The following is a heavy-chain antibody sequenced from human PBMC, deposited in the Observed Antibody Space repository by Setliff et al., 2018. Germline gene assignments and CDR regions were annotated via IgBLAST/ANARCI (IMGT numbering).Heavy chain of an antibody. D-gene: IGHD3-22*01. CDR2: VSIGQTHI. CDR3: AKSLYFYDSSGYYYDRDYFYYMDV. Sequence: GGSLRLSCVASGFTFSSYSMIWVRQAPGTGLEWVSSVSIGQTHIYYADSVKGRFTISRDNAKNSLYLQMNSLRVEDTAVYYCAKSLYFYDSSGYYYDRDYFYYMDVWGKGTTVTVSS. J-gene: IGHJ6*03. V-gene: IGHV3-21*04. CDR1: GFTFSSYS.